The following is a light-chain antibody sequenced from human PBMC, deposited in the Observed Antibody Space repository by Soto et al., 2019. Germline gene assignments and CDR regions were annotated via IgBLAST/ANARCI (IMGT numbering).Light chain of an antibody. J-gene: IGLJ1*01. CDR2: DVS. Sequence: QSALTQPRSMSGSPGQSVTISCTGTSSDVGGYNYVSWYRQHPGKAPKLMIYDVSKRPSGFPDRFSGSKSGNTASLTISGLQAEDEADYYCCSYAGSYTWVFVTGTKLTVL. CDR1: SSDVGGYNY. CDR3: CSYAGSYTWV. V-gene: IGLV2-11*01.